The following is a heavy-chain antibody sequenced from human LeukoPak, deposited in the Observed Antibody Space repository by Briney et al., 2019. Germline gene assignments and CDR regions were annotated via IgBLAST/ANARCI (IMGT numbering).Heavy chain of an antibody. CDR1: GFTFSSYA. CDR2: ISGSGGST. D-gene: IGHD4-17*01. V-gene: IGHV3-23*01. J-gene: IGHJ5*02. Sequence: GRSLRLSCAASGFTFSSYAMSWVRQAPGKGLEWVSAISGSGGSTYYADSVKGRFTISRDNSKNTLYLQMNSLRAEDTAVYYCAKTLGDYGDYWFDPWGQGTLVTVSS. CDR3: AKTLGDYGDYWFDP.